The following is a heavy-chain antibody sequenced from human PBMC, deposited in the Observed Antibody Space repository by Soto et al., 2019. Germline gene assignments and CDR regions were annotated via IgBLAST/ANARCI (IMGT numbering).Heavy chain of an antibody. CDR1: GGSISSYY. CDR2: IYTSGST. V-gene: IGHV4-4*07. D-gene: IGHD4-17*01. CDR3: ARDPVDHDYGDYVGDY. J-gene: IGHJ4*02. Sequence: NPSETLSLTCTVSGGSISSYYWSWIRQPAGKGLEWIGRIYTSGSTNYNPSLKSRVTMSVDTSKNQFSLKLSSVTAADTAVYYCARDPVDHDYGDYVGDYWGQGTLVTVSS.